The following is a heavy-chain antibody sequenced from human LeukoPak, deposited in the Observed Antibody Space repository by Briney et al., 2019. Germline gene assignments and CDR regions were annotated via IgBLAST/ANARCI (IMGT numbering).Heavy chain of an antibody. CDR2: IYPGDSDT. J-gene: IGHJ6*03. D-gene: IGHD3-3*01. V-gene: IGHV5-51*01. CDR1: GYSISSGYY. Sequence: ETLSLTCAVSGYSISSGYYWGWIRPPPGKGLEWIGSIYPGDSDTRYSPSFQGQVTISADKSISTAYLQWSSLKASDTAMYYCARQSRITIFGVDYYYMDVWGKGTTVTVSS. CDR3: ARQSRITIFGVDYYYMDV.